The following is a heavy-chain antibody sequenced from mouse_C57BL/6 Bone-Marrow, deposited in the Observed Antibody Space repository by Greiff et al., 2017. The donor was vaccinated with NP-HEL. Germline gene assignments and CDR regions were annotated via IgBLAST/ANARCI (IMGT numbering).Heavy chain of an antibody. D-gene: IGHD2-4*01. V-gene: IGHV5-16*01. J-gene: IGHJ4*01. CDR2: INYDGSST. CDR3: AREGGLRRRTYAMDY. CDR1: GFTFSDYY. Sequence: EVKLMESEGGLVQPGSSMKLSCTTSGFTFSDYYMAWVRQVPDKGLDCVANINYDGSSTSYLDSLKSRFIISRDNAKNILYLQMSSLKSEDTATYYCAREGGLRRRTYAMDYWGQGTSVTVSS.